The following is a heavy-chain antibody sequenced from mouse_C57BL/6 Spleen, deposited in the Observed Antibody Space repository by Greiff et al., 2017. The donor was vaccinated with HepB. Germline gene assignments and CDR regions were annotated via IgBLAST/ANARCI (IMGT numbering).Heavy chain of an antibody. CDR1: GYTFTSYW. CDR3: TRTIYYGYDAGAWFAY. D-gene: IGHD2-2*01. CDR2: IYPGNSDT. V-gene: IGHV1-5*01. Sequence: VQLQQSGTVLARPGASVKMSCKTSGYTFTSYWMHWVKQRPGQGLEWIGAIYPGNSDTSYNQKFKGKAKLTAVTSASTAYMELSSLTNEDSAVYYCTRTIYYGYDAGAWFAYWGQGTLVTVSA. J-gene: IGHJ3*01.